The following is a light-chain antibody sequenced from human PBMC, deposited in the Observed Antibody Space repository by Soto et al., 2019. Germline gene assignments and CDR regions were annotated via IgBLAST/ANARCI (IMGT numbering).Light chain of an antibody. V-gene: IGKV3-15*01. CDR3: QQYNNWPPWT. CDR2: GAS. Sequence: EVVMTQSPATLSVSPGESVTLSCKASQSVSTNLAWYQQKPGQAPRLLIYGASARATGFPARFSGSGSGTEFTLTISSLQSEDFVVYYCQQYNNWPPWTFGQGTKVEIK. CDR1: QSVSTN. J-gene: IGKJ1*01.